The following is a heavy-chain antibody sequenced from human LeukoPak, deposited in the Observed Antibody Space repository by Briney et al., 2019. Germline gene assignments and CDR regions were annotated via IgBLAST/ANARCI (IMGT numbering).Heavy chain of an antibody. CDR2: ISGDGVGT. CDR1: RFTFTNYG. CDR3: ATVGITGTSN. Sequence: GGSLRLSCAASRFTFTNYGMSWVRQAPGKGLEWVSSISGDGVGTYCAGFVRGRFTISRDNPKNILYLQMNSLRAEDTAVYYCATVGITGTSNWGQGTLVTVSS. J-gene: IGHJ4*02. D-gene: IGHD1-7*01. V-gene: IGHV3-23*01.